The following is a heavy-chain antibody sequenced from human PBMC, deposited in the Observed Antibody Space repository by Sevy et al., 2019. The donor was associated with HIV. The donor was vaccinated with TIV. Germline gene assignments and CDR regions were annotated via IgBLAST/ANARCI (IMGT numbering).Heavy chain of an antibody. CDR1: GFTFDDYS. V-gene: IGHV3-43*01. CDR2: FSRDGSRT. D-gene: IGHD5-18*01. Sequence: GGSLRLSCAASGFTFDDYSMHWFRQSPEKGLEWVSLFSRDGSRTYYADSVKGRFTISRDNSKNSLYLQMNRLRTEDTALYHCVKELRGYSFCLEYWGQGTLVTVSS. J-gene: IGHJ4*02. CDR3: VKELRGYSFCLEY.